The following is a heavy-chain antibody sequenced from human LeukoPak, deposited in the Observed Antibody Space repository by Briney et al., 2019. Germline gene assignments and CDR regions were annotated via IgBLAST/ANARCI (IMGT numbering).Heavy chain of an antibody. Sequence: SETLSLTCAVYGGSFSGFYWSWLRQPPGQGLEWIGEINHSGSTYYNPSLKSRISMSVDTSENQFSLRLRSVTAADTAMYYCARGGIIGTTNNWFDPWGQATLVTVSS. CDR2: INHSGST. J-gene: IGHJ5*02. D-gene: IGHD1-20*01. CDR3: ARGGIIGTTNNWFDP. CDR1: GGSFSGFY. V-gene: IGHV4-34*01.